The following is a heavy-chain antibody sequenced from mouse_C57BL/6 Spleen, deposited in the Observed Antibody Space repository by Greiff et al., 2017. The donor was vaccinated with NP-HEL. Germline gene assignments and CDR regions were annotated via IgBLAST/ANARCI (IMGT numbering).Heavy chain of an antibody. CDR1: GFTFSSYA. J-gene: IGHJ1*01. V-gene: IGHV5-9-1*02. CDR3: TRGGITTVVAHWYFDV. CDR2: ISSGGDYI. D-gene: IGHD1-1*01. Sequence: DVMLVESGEGLVKPGGSLKLSCAASGFTFSSYAMSWVRQTPEKRLEWVAYISSGGDYIYYADTVKGRFTISRDNARNTLYLQMSSLKSEDTAMYYCTRGGITTVVAHWYFDVWGAGTTVTVSS.